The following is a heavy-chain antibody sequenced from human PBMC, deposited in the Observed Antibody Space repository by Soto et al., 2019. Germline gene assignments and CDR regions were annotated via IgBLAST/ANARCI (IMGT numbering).Heavy chain of an antibody. J-gene: IGHJ6*02. Sequence: GGSLRLSCEASGFTFSSYGMHWVRQAPGKGLEWVAVISYDGSNKYYADSVKGRFTISRDNSKNTLYLQMNSLRAEDTAVYYCAKDRRYCSSTSCRYYYYYGMDVWGQGTTVTV. CDR2: ISYDGSNK. V-gene: IGHV3-30*18. CDR1: GFTFSSYG. CDR3: AKDRRYCSSTSCRYYYYYGMDV. D-gene: IGHD2-2*01.